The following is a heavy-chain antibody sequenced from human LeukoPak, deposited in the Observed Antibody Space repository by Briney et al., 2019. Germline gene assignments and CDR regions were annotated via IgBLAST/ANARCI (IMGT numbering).Heavy chain of an antibody. J-gene: IGHJ4*02. Sequence: GGSLRLSCAAPGFTFSSYSMNWVRQAPGKGLEWVSSISSSSSYIYYADSVKGRFTISRDNAKNSLYLQMNSLRAEDTAVYYCARDRDSSGPHGYWGQGTRVTVSS. CDR1: GFTFSSYS. V-gene: IGHV3-21*01. D-gene: IGHD3-22*01. CDR3: ARDRDSSGPHGY. CDR2: ISSSSSYI.